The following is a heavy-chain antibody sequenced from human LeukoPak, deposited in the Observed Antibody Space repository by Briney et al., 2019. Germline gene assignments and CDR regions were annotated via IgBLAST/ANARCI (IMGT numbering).Heavy chain of an antibody. Sequence: GGSLRLSCATSGFSVSSYYMTWVRQAPGKGLEWVLVSYSAGTTYYADSVKGRFTISRDNPKNTLYLQMNSLRAEDTAVYYCARGAGERYFDYWGQGTLVTVSS. J-gene: IGHJ4*02. CDR2: SYSAGTT. CDR3: ARGAGERYFDY. CDR1: GFSVSSYY. V-gene: IGHV3-66*01. D-gene: IGHD3-10*01.